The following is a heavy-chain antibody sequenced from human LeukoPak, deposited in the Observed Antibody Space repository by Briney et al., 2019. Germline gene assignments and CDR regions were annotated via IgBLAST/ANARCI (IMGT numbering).Heavy chain of an antibody. V-gene: IGHV3-74*01. CDR3: ARDNNWNYPDY. J-gene: IGHJ4*02. CDR1: GFTFSNHW. CDR2: ISGGGSST. Sequence: PGGSLRLSCAASGFTFSNHWMHWVRQAPGKGLVWVSRISGGGSSTRYADSVKGRFTISRDNAKNTLFLQMNSLRAEDTAVYYCARDNNWNYPDYWGQGTLVTVSS. D-gene: IGHD1-7*01.